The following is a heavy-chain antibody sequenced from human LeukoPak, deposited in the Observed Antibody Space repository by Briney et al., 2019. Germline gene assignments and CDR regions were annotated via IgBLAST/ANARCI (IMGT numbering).Heavy chain of an antibody. V-gene: IGHV7-4-1*02. D-gene: IGHD5-24*01. CDR1: GYTFTSYA. CDR3: ARGHIDVEMATIVDY. Sequence: ASVKVSCKASGYTFTSYAMNWVRQAPGQGLEWMGWINTNTGNPTYAQGFTGRFVFSLDTSVSTAYLQISSLKAEDTAVYCCARGHIDVEMATIVDYWGQGTLVTVSS. CDR2: INTNTGNP. J-gene: IGHJ4*02.